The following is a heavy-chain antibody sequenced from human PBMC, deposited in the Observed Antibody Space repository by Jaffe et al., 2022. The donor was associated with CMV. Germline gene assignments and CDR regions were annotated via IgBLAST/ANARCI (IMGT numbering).Heavy chain of an antibody. CDR2: IYYSGST. V-gene: IGHV4-39*01. J-gene: IGHJ1*01. CDR3: ARHGEQQVVKH. CDR1: GDSISSSGHY. D-gene: IGHD6-13*01. Sequence: QLQLQESGPGLVKPSETLSLTCTVSGDSISSSGHYWGWIRQSPGKGLEWIGSIYYSGSTYYNPSLKSRVTISVDTSKNQFYLRLSSVTAADTAVYYCARHGEQQVVKHWGQGTLVTVSS.